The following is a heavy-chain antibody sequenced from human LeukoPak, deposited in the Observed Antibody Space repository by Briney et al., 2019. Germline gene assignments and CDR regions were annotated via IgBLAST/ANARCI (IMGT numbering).Heavy chain of an antibody. D-gene: IGHD5-24*01. CDR2: ISQSGHT. Sequence: SETLSLTCTVSGGSISITNYYWVWIRQPPEKGLEWIASISQSGHTYYNPSLKSRVTISVDTSKNQFSLKLSSVTAADTAVYYCVTRGGLQYYYFDYWGQGTLVTVSS. CDR1: GGSISITNYY. CDR3: VTRGGLQYYYFDY. J-gene: IGHJ4*02. V-gene: IGHV4-39*07.